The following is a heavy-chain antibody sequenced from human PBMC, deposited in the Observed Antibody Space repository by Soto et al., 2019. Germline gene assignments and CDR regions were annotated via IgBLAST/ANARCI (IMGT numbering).Heavy chain of an antibody. CDR2: ISSSGSTI. D-gene: IGHD3-22*01. V-gene: IGHV3-48*04. Sequence: GGSLRLSCAVSGFTFSSYPMNWVRQAPGKWLEWVSYISSSGSTIYYADSVKGRFTISRDNAKNSLYLQMNSLRAEDTAVYYCARHYDSSGYYPSAAFDYWGQGXLVTVYS. J-gene: IGHJ4*02. CDR1: GFTFSSYP. CDR3: ARHYDSSGYYPSAAFDY.